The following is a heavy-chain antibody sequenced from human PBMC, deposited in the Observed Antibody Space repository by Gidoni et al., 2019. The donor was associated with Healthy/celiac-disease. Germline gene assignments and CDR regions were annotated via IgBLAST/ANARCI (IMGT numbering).Heavy chain of an antibody. Sequence: QVQLQQWGAGLLKPSETLSLTCAVYGGSFSGYYWSWIRQPPGKGLEWIGEINHSGSTNYNPSLKSRVTISVDTSKNQFSLKLSSVTAADTAVYYCAREGAGYAFDIWGQGTMVTVSS. J-gene: IGHJ3*02. D-gene: IGHD6-19*01. CDR1: GGSFSGYY. CDR2: INHSGST. CDR3: AREGAGYAFDI. V-gene: IGHV4-34*01.